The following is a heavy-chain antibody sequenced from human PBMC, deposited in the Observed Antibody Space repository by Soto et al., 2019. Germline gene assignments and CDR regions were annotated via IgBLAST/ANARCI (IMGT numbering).Heavy chain of an antibody. Sequence: QVQLVQSGAEVKKPGASVKVSCKASGYTFTPYGLTWVRQAPGHGLAWMGWINTYNGTTYSAQKLQGRVTMTTDTSTSTAYMELRSLRSDDTAVYYCARGITFGGVLNGMDVWGQGTTVTVSS. CDR3: ARGITFGGVLNGMDV. CDR2: INTYNGTT. V-gene: IGHV1-18*01. J-gene: IGHJ6*02. CDR1: GYTFTPYG. D-gene: IGHD3-16*01.